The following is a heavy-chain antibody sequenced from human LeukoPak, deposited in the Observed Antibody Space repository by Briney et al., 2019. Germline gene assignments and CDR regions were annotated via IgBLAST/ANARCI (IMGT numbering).Heavy chain of an antibody. CDR3: ASTNYYDSSGYFDY. J-gene: IGHJ4*02. CDR1: GYSFTSYW. Sequence: GESLKISCKGSGYSFTSYWIGWVRPMPGKSLEWMGIIYPGDSDTRYSPSFQGQVTISADKSISTAYLQWSSLKASDTAMYYCASTNYYDSSGYFDYWGQGTLVTVSS. D-gene: IGHD3-22*01. V-gene: IGHV5-51*01. CDR2: IYPGDSDT.